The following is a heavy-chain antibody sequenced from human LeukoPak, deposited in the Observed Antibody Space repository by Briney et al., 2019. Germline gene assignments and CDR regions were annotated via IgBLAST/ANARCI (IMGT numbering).Heavy chain of an antibody. CDR2: IYHSGST. Sequence: SETLSLTCAVSGYSISSGYYWGWIRQPPGKGLEWIGSIYHSGSTYYNPSLKSRVTISVDTSKNQLSLKLSSVTAADTAVYYCARDPDVTGTTVPNWFDPWGQGTLVTVSS. CDR1: GYSISSGYY. J-gene: IGHJ5*02. CDR3: ARDPDVTGTTVPNWFDP. D-gene: IGHD1-20*01. V-gene: IGHV4-38-2*02.